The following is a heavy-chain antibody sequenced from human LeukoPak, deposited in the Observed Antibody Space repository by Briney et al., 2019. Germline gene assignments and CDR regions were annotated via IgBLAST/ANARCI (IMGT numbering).Heavy chain of an antibody. D-gene: IGHD2-2*01. CDR3: ARETSCRSTSCSRSYFYY. CDR2: INPSGGST. J-gene: IGHJ4*02. V-gene: IGHV1-46*01. Sequence: ASVKVSCKASGCTFTSYYMHWVRRAPGQGLEWMGIINPSGGSTSYAQKFQGRVTMTRDTSTSTVYMELSRLRSDDTAVYYCARETSCRSTSCSRSYFYYWGQGTLVTVSS. CDR1: GCTFTSYY.